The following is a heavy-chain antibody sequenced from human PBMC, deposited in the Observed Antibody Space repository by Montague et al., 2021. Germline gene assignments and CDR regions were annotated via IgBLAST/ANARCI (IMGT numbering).Heavy chain of an antibody. Sequence: SETLSLTYTVSGGSISSNSYWWAWIRQPPGKGLEYVGTTFNTGSSYYSPSLKSRVTISVDTSKNQFSLRLSAVTAADTAGYYCARSLYCIGGSCYSGFDPWGQGTLVTVSS. V-gene: IGHV4-39*01. D-gene: IGHD2-15*01. J-gene: IGHJ5*02. CDR2: TFNTGSS. CDR1: GGSISSNSYW. CDR3: ARSLYCIGGSCYSGFDP.